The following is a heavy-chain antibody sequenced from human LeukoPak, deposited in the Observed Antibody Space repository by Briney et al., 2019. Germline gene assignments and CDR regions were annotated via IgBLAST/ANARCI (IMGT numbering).Heavy chain of an antibody. V-gene: IGHV4-30-2*01. CDR2: IYHSGST. CDR1: GGSISSGGYY. D-gene: IGHD6-6*01. CDR3: AREGSSSSGPTPKTYYYYMDV. Sequence: PSETLSLTCTVSGGSISSGGYYWSWIRQPPGKGLEWIGYIYHSGSTYYDPSLKSRVTISVDRSKNQFSLKLSSVTAADTAVYYCAREGSSSSGPTPKTYYYYMDVWGKGTTVTVSS. J-gene: IGHJ6*03.